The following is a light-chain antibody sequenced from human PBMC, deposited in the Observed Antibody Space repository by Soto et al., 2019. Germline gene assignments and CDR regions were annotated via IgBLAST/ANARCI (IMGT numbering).Light chain of an antibody. Sequence: DIHMTQSPSTLSASVGDRVTITCRASQSISSWLAWYQQKPGKAPKILIYDASSLESGVPSRFRGSGSGTEFTLTISRLQPDDFETYYCQQYNSYSRTFGQGTKVDIK. V-gene: IGKV1-5*01. J-gene: IGKJ1*01. CDR2: DAS. CDR1: QSISSW. CDR3: QQYNSYSRT.